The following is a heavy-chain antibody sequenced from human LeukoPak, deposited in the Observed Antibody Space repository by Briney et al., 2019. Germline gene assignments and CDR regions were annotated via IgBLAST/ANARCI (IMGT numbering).Heavy chain of an antibody. J-gene: IGHJ6*03. V-gene: IGHV4-59*01. CDR2: IYYNGDT. CDR1: GDSITGYS. D-gene: IGHD5-18*01. CDR3: ARTSSGYSYAPLYYYYYMDV. Sequence: SETLSLTCSVSGDSITGYSWSWIRQTPGKGLEWIGYIYYNGDTHYNPSLNSRLSMSVDTPKKQFSLNLRSVTAADTAVYYCARTSSGYSYAPLYYYYYMDVWGKGTTVTVSS.